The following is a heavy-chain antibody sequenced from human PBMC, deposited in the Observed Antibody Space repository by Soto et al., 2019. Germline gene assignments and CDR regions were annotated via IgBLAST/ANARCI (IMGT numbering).Heavy chain of an antibody. CDR2: INPGGVST. D-gene: IGHD4-17*01. CDR1: GYTFTTYY. J-gene: IGHJ2*01. V-gene: IGHV1-46*01. CDR3: ARGGNGDNVGYWYFDL. Sequence: QVQLVQSGAEVKKPGASVEVSCKASGYTFTTYYIHWVRHAPGQVLEWLGVINPGGVSTKYAQKFQDRVTITIDTSTSTVYMDRSSLRSEDTAVYFCARGGNGDNVGYWYFDLWGRGTLVTVSP.